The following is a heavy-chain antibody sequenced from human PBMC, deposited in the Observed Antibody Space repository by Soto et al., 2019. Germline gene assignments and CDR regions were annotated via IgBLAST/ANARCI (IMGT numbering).Heavy chain of an antibody. J-gene: IGHJ4*02. D-gene: IGHD3-9*01. CDR2: FDPEDGEE. CDR1: GYTLTELS. Sequence: VKVSFKVSGYTLTELSMQWVRQAPGKGLEWMGGFDPEDGEEMYAQKFQGRVTMTEDTSTDTAYMELSGLRSDDTGVYYCAHDIPLRLWGQGTLVTVSS. CDR3: AHDIPLRL. V-gene: IGHV1-24*01.